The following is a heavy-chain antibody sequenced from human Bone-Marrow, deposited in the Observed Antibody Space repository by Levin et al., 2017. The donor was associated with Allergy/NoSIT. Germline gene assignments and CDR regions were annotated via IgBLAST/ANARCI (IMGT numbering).Heavy chain of an antibody. D-gene: IGHD6-19*01. CDR3: ASSQGRSGWSYYYYGRDV. CDR2: ISGNSHYV. Sequence: GESLKISCRGSGFDFNTHDMNWVRQAPGQGLEWVSSISGNSHYVYYADSVKGRFSISRDNAKNSMFLHMNSLRVEDTAVYYCASSQGRSGWSYYYYGRDVWGRGTTLTVSS. J-gene: IGHJ6*02. V-gene: IGHV3-21*06. CDR1: GFDFNTHD.